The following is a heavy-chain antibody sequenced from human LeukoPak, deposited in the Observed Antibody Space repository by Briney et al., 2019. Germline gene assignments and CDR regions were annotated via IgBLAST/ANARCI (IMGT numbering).Heavy chain of an antibody. V-gene: IGHV1-2*02. J-gene: IGHJ4*02. CDR2: INPNSGGT. CDR1: GYTFTSYG. CDR3: ARSNRKWLVLNWYFDY. Sequence: ASVKVSCKASGYTFTSYGISWVRQAPGQGPEWMGWINPNSGGTNYAQKFQGRVTMTRDTSISTAYMELSRLRSDDTAVYYCARSNRKWLVLNWYFDYWGQGTLVTVSS. D-gene: IGHD6-19*01.